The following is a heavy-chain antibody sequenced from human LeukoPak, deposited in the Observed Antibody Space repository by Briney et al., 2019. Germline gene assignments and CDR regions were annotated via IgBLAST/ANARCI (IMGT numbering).Heavy chain of an antibody. J-gene: IGHJ6*02. D-gene: IGHD3-16*01. Sequence: GGSLRLSCTASGFIFNNFAMTWARQAPGKGLEWVSGISGGGVTTYYADSVKGRFTISRDNSKNTLYLQMNSLRADDTAIYYCARNQQLGGHSYYYYGMDVWGQGTTVTVSS. CDR3: ARNQQLGGHSYYYYGMDV. V-gene: IGHV3-23*01. CDR1: GFIFNNFA. CDR2: ISGGGVTT.